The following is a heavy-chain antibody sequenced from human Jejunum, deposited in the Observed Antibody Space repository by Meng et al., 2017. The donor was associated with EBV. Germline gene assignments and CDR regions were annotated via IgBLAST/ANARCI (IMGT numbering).Heavy chain of an antibody. J-gene: IGHJ4*02. CDR2: LNPNNGAT. V-gene: IGHV1-46*01. CDR1: GYTFIDYH. CDR3: VGEIVAPYSFDQ. Sequence: GQLVPSGAEVKKPGASVKLSCKTSGYTFIDYHVHWVRQAPGQGLEWMGILNPNNGATSYAQRIRGRVTMTRDTSTSTVYMELSSLRSEDTALYYCVGEIVAPYSFDQWGQGTLVTVSS. D-gene: IGHD5-12*01.